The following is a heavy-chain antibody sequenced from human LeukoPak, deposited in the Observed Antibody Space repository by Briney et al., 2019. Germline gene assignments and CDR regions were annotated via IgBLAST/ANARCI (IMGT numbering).Heavy chain of an antibody. CDR2: IYITGSN. D-gene: IGHD3-10*01. CDR1: GASINNYY. CDR3: ARDRGVPCPGFDY. Sequence: SETLSLTCTVSGASINNYYRSWIRQPAGKGLEWIGRIYITGSNIYNPSFKSRVTMSVDTSKNQFSLKLSSVTAADTAVYYCARDRGVPCPGFDYWGQGTLVTVSS. J-gene: IGHJ4*02. V-gene: IGHV4-4*07.